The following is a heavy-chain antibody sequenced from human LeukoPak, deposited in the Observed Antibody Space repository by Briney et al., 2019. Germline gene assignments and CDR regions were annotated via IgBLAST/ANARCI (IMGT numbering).Heavy chain of an antibody. Sequence: PGRSLRLSCAASGFTFSNYGMHWVRQAPGKGPEWVALIRYHGSNKYYADSVKGRFTISRDNSKNTLYLQMNSLRAEDTAVYYCATPSSPSFYYYYMDVWGKGTTVTVSS. CDR2: IRYHGSNK. CDR3: ATPSSPSFYYYYMDV. D-gene: IGHD3-16*02. CDR1: GFTFSNYG. J-gene: IGHJ6*03. V-gene: IGHV3-33*01.